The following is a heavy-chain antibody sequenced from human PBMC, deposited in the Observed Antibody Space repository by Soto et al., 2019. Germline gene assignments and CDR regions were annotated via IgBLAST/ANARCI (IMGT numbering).Heavy chain of an antibody. J-gene: IGHJ6*02. D-gene: IGHD4-17*01. V-gene: IGHV3-15*07. CDR3: TTAHPETTVTLYYGMDV. CDR2: IKSKTDGGTT. CDR1: GFTFSNAW. Sequence: GRSLRLSCAASGFTFSNAWMNWVRQAPGKGLEWVGRIKSKTDGGTTDYAAPVKGRFTISRDDSKNTLYLQMNSLKTEDTAVYYCTTAHPETTVTLYYGMDVWGQGTTVTVSS.